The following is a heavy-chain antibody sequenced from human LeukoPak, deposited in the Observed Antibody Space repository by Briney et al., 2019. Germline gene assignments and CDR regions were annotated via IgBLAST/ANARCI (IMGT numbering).Heavy chain of an antibody. CDR3: ARQSPGRDSFDI. CDR1: GYSFTTHW. J-gene: IGHJ3*02. Sequence: GEFLKISCQVSGYSFTTHWIGWVRQMPGKGLEWMGIIYPGHSDTRYSPSFQGQVTISADKSISTAFLQWSSLKASDTAIYFCARQSPGRDSFDIWGQGTTVTISS. CDR2: IYPGHSDT. V-gene: IGHV5-51*01. D-gene: IGHD3-10*01.